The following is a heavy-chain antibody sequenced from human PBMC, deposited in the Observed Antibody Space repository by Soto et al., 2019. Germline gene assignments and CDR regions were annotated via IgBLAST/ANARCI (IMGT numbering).Heavy chain of an antibody. Sequence: PSETLSLTCTFSVGSVSSGAYYCTWIRQRPWKGLEWIGYIYYSGSTYYSPSLKSRLSISLDTSKNQFSLRLSSVTAADTAMYYCARARIRELYAFDIWGQGTMVIVS. CDR1: VGSVSSGAYY. D-gene: IGHD1-26*01. V-gene: IGHV4-31*02. CDR2: IYYSGST. CDR3: ARARIRELYAFDI. J-gene: IGHJ3*02.